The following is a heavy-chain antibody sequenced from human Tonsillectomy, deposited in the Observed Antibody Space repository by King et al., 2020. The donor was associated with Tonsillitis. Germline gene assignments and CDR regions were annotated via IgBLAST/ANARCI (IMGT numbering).Heavy chain of an antibody. V-gene: IGHV3-23*04. Sequence: VQLVESGGGLVQPGGSLRLSCAASGFTFSSYAMSWVRQAPGKGLEWVSAISGSGGSTYSSDSVKGRITISRDNSTNTRYLQMNSLRAEDTAVYYCASARYSGTTYYFDYWGQGTLVTVSS. J-gene: IGHJ4*02. D-gene: IGHD1-26*01. CDR1: GFTFSSYA. CDR2: ISGSGGST. CDR3: ASARYSGTTYYFDY.